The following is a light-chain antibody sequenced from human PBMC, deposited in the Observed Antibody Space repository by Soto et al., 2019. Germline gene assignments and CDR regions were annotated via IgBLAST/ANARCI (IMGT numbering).Light chain of an antibody. V-gene: IGLV2-14*01. Sequence: HSVLAQPSSVSGSPAPSTTFSCTGTSSDIVDSNFVSSYQNHPGKAPKLLFYDVSDRPSRISVRFSGSKSANTASLTTSGLQAEEEPFYYRSSYTSTTNVSFVFGTGTKVTVL. CDR3: SSYTSTTNVSFV. CDR2: DVS. J-gene: IGLJ1*01. CDR1: SSDIVDSNF.